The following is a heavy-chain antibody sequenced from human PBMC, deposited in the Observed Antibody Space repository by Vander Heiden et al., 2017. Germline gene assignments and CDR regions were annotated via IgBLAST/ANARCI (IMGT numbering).Heavy chain of an antibody. CDR1: GRTASSNH. CDR2: IHSGGST. Sequence: AASGRTASSNHMSGVRQDPGMGLGGVSIIHSGGSTYYADSVKGRFTISRDNSKNMLFLQMNSLRAEDTAVYYCAGESGVTQGSECFQHWGQGTLVTVS. D-gene: IGHD1-26*01. V-gene: IGHV3-53*01. CDR3: AGESGVTQGSECFQH. J-gene: IGHJ1*01.